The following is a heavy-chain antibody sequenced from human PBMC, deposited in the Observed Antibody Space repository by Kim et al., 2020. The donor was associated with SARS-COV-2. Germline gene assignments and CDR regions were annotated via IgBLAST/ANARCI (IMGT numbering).Heavy chain of an antibody. CDR3: AKDLGGGYSGYDYFGFDY. V-gene: IGHV3-23*01. CDR1: GLRFSSYA. J-gene: IGHJ4*02. Sequence: GGSLRLSCAASGLRFSSYAMNWVRQAPGKGLEWVSGIGVSSGSTYYANSVKGRFTISRDNSKNTVYLEMNSLRAEDTAVYYCAKDLGGGYSGYDYFGFDYWGQGIPVTVSS. CDR2: IGVSSGST. D-gene: IGHD5-12*01.